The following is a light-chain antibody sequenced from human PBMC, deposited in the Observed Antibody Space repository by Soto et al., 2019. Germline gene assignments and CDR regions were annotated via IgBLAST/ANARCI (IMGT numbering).Light chain of an antibody. CDR3: QQYYSYPLT. Sequence: TQSPATLSESVGDRLTITCRASQSISSYLNWYQQKPGKAPKLLIYAASTLQSGVPSRFSGSGSGTDFTLTISCLQSEEFATYYCQQYYSYPLTFGGGTKVEIK. V-gene: IGKV1-39*01. J-gene: IGKJ4*01. CDR1: QSISSY. CDR2: AAS.